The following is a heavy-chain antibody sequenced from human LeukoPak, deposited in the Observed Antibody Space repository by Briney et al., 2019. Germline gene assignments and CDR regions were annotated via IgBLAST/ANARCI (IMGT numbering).Heavy chain of an antibody. CDR3: ARVAAAGFAYDKFDP. CDR1: GYTFTSYY. CDR2: INPSGAST. Sequence: ASVKVTCKASGYTFTSYYMHWVRQAPGQGLEWMGIINPSGASTNYAQKFQGRVNMTRDTPTNTVYMELGSLRSEDTAVYYCARVAAAGFAYDKFDPWGQGTLVTVSS. J-gene: IGHJ5*02. D-gene: IGHD6-13*01. V-gene: IGHV1-46*01.